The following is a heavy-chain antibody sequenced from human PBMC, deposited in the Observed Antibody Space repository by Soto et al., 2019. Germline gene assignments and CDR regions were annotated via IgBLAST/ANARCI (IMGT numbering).Heavy chain of an antibody. Sequence: PGESLKISCKGSGYSFTSYWIGWVRQMPGKGLEWMGIIYPGDSNTRYSPSFQGQVTISADNSISTAYLQWSSLKASDTAMYYCARLRYGRGGSCPPLDYWGQGTLVPVSS. CDR1: GYSFTSYW. CDR2: IYPGDSNT. V-gene: IGHV5-51*01. D-gene: IGHD2-15*01. J-gene: IGHJ4*02. CDR3: ARLRYGRGGSCPPLDY.